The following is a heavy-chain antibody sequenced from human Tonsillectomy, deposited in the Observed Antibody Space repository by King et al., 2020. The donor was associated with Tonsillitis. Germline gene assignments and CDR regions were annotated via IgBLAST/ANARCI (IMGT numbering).Heavy chain of an antibody. J-gene: IGHJ6*02. Sequence: VQLVESGGGLVKPGGSLRLSCAASGFTFSSYSMNWVRQAPGKGLEWVSSISSSRSYIYYADSVKGRFTISRDNAKNSLYLQMNSLRAEDTAVYYCARAMTPLRYSYYGLYVWGQGTAVPVS. V-gene: IGHV3-21*01. CDR3: ARAMTPLRYSYYGLYV. CDR1: GFTFSSYS. CDR2: ISSSRSYI. D-gene: IGHD1-14*01.